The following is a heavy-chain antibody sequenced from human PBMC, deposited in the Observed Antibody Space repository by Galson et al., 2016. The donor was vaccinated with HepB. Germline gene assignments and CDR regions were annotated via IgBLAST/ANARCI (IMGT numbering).Heavy chain of an antibody. Sequence: SCAASGFTFSSHGMNWVRQAPGKGLEWLAVIWYDASNKHYADSVKGRFTITRDNSKNTLFLQMNSLRVEDTAVYYCAREWSGLGKRYSDLWGRGTLVTVSS. CDR2: IWYDASNK. D-gene: IGHD3-3*01. CDR3: AREWSGLGKRYSDL. J-gene: IGHJ2*01. CDR1: GFTFSSHG. V-gene: IGHV3-33*01.